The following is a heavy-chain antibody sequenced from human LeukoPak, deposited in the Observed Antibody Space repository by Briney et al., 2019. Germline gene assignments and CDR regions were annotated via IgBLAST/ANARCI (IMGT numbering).Heavy chain of an antibody. CDR3: ARDRGSSWYVDY. CDR2: ISSSSSYI. CDR1: VFTFSSYS. D-gene: IGHD6-13*01. J-gene: IGHJ4*02. V-gene: IGHV3-21*01. Sequence: GGSLRLSCAASVFTFSSYSMNWVRQAPWKGLDWVSSISSSSSYIYYADSVKGRFTISRDNAKNSLYLQMNSLRAEDTAVYYCARDRGSSWYVDYWGQGTLVTVS.